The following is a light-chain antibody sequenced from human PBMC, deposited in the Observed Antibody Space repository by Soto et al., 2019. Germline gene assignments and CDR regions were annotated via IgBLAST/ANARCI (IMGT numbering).Light chain of an antibody. CDR1: QSIGIW. Sequence: IQMTQSPSTLSASVGDRVAITCRASQSIGIWLAWYQQKPGKAPRFLIYTASTLESGVPSRFSGSGSGTEFTLTISSLQPDDFATYYCQQYKDYSWTFGQGTKVEFK. V-gene: IGKV1-5*03. CDR2: TAS. CDR3: QQYKDYSWT. J-gene: IGKJ1*01.